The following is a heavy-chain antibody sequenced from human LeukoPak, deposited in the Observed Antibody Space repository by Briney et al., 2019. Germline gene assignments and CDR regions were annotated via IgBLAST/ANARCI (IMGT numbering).Heavy chain of an antibody. D-gene: IGHD7-27*01. CDR1: GYTFTSYD. Sequence: ASVKLSCTASGYTFTSYDIHWVRQATGQGLEWMGWMNPNSGNTGYAQKFQGRVTMTRNTSISTAYMELSSLRSEDTAVYYCARGLGLGNWEAAWFDPWGQGTLVTVSS. J-gene: IGHJ5*02. CDR3: ARGLGLGNWEAAWFDP. V-gene: IGHV1-8*01. CDR2: MNPNSGNT.